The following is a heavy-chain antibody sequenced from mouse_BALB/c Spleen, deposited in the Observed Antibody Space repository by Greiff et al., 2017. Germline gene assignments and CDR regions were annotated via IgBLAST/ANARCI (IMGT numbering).Heavy chain of an antibody. CDR3: AREGSTG. Sequence: QVQLKQSGAELARPGASVKLSCKASGYTFTSYWMQWVKQRPGQGLEWIGAIYPGDGDTRYTQKFKGKATLTADKSSSTAYMQLSSLASEDSAVYYCAREGSTGWGQGTTLTVSS. V-gene: IGHV1-87*01. CDR2: IYPGDGDT. D-gene: IGHD1-1*01. J-gene: IGHJ2*01. CDR1: GYTFTSYW.